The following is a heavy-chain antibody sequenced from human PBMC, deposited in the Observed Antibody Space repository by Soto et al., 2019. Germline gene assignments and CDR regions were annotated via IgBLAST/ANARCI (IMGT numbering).Heavy chain of an antibody. D-gene: IGHD3-16*02. V-gene: IGHV1-3*05. J-gene: IGHJ4*02. Sequence: QVHLVQSGAEEKKPGASVKVSCKASGYTFTNYAMHWVRQAPGQRLEWMGWINAGNSDTKYSQNFQGRVTITRDTSASTAYMELSSLRSEDTAVYYCTRSALRPFGGLIGPFDYWGQGTLVTVSS. CDR3: TRSALRPFGGLIGPFDY. CDR2: INAGNSDT. CDR1: GYTFTNYA.